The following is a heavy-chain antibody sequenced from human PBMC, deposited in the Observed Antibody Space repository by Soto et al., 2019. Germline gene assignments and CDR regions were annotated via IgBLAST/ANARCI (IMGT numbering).Heavy chain of an antibody. CDR1: GDDVSNNRAA. D-gene: IGHD3-16*01. J-gene: IGHJ1*01. CDR2: AYYRSEWIH. Sequence: SQTLSLTCFISGDDVSNNRAACNWIRQSPSRGLEWLGRAYYRSEWIHDFATGMEGRLTIQPDTSKKHLSLHLYFVTLEDSVRDFCARETVTYTEYYRIWGKGTQVTV. V-gene: IGHV6-1*01. CDR3: ARETVTYTEYYRI.